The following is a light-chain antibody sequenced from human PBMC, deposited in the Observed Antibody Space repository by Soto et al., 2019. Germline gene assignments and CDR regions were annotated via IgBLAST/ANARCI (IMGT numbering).Light chain of an antibody. CDR2: DAS. CDR1: QTTNTW. CDR3: QQYISYPYT. Sequence: DIQMTQFPSTLSASVGDRVTITCRASQTTNTWLAWYQQKPGTAPKLLIYDASSLEGGVPSRFSASGSGTEFTLTISSLQPDDLPTYYCQQYISYPYTFGQGTKVEIK. V-gene: IGKV1-5*01. J-gene: IGKJ2*01.